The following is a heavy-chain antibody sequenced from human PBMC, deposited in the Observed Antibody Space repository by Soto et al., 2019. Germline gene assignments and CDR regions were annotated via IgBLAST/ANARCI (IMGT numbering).Heavy chain of an antibody. CDR2: IKKIKDGGTT. CDR1: RFLLSDAW. J-gene: IGHJ4*02. Sequence: GGSLRLSCAASRFLLSDAWMNWGRQAPGKGLEWVGRIKKIKDGGTTDYPAPVKGRFTMSRDDSKNTLYLQINSLKAEDTAVYYCDTDLSGGPYSQNGCWGQGTLVTSP. CDR3: DTDLSGGPYSQNGC. D-gene: IGHD2-15*01. V-gene: IGHV3-15*07.